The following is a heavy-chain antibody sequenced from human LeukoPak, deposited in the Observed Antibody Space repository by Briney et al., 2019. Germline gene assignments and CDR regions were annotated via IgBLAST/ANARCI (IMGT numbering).Heavy chain of an antibody. CDR2: IYYSGST. J-gene: IGHJ6*02. Sequence: SETLSLTCTVSGGSISSGGYYWSWIRQHPGKGLEWIGYIYYSGSTYYNPSLKSRVTISVDTSKNQFSLKLSSVTAADTAVYYCARSSGGWGYYYYGMDVWGQGTTVTVSS. V-gene: IGHV4-31*03. D-gene: IGHD6-25*01. CDR3: ARSSGGWGYYYYGMDV. CDR1: GGSISSGGYY.